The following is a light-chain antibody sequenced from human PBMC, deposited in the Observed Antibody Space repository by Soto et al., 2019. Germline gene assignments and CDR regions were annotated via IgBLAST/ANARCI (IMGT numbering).Light chain of an antibody. J-gene: IGKJ1*01. CDR1: QGISSS. CDR2: DAS. Sequence: DIQMTQSPSSLSASVGDRVTITCRASQGISSSLNWYQQKPGKAPKLLIYDASTLQSGVPSRFSGSGSGTDFPLTISSLQPEDFATYSCQQSYNTPRTFGQGTIIEIK. CDR3: QQSYNTPRT. V-gene: IGKV1-39*01.